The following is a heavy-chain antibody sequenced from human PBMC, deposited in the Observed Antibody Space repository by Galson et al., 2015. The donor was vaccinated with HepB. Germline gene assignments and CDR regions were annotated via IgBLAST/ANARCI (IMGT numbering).Heavy chain of an antibody. D-gene: IGHD3-22*01. CDR2: ISSSSSYI. Sequence: SLRLSCAASGFTFSSYSMNWVRQAPGKGLEWVSSISSSSSYIYYADSVKGRFTISRDNAKNSLYLQMNSLRAEDTAVYYCARDLRSGGLGYYDSSGYWGDAFDIWGQGTMVTVSS. V-gene: IGHV3-21*01. J-gene: IGHJ3*02. CDR1: GFTFSSYS. CDR3: ARDLRSGGLGYYDSSGYWGDAFDI.